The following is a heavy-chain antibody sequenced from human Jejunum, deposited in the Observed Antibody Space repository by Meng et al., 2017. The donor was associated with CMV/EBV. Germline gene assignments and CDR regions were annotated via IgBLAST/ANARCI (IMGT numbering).Heavy chain of an antibody. V-gene: IGHV3-23*01. D-gene: IGHD2-8*02. CDR3: APVGGWGTGTPTAPVT. Sequence: TFSSYTMSWVRQAPGQGLEWVSAVSGSGGSTNYADSVKGRFTISRDNSKSTLYLQLNNLRAGDTAVYYCAPVGGWGTGTPTAPVTWGQGARVTVSS. CDR1: TFSSYT. J-gene: IGHJ5*02. CDR2: VSGSGGST.